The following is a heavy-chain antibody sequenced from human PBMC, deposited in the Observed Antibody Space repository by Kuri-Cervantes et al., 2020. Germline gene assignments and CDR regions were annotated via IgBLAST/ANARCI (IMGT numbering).Heavy chain of an antibody. Sequence: GGSLRLSCAASGFTFSSYGMHWVRQAPGKGLEWVAAIWYDGSNKYYADSVKGRFTISRDNSKNTLYLQMNSLRAEDTAVYYCARDRGYGDPMDFDYWGQGTLVTVSS. CDR3: ARDRGYGDPMDFDY. V-gene: IGHV3-33*08. CDR2: IWYDGSNK. J-gene: IGHJ4*02. CDR1: GFTFSSYG. D-gene: IGHD4-17*01.